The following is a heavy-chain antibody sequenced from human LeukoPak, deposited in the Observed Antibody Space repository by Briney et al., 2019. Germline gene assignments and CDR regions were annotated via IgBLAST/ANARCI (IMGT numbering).Heavy chain of an antibody. CDR3: AKDESVSGWWGGYFDY. V-gene: IGHV3-23*01. CDR1: GFTFSTYA. D-gene: IGHD6-19*01. Sequence: GGSLRLSCVGSGFTFSTYAMSWVRQAPGKGLEWVSAISGSGTRTSVKGRLTVSRDNSKNTLYLQMNSLRAEDTAVYYCAKDESVSGWWGGYFDYWGQGTLVTVS. CDR2: ISGSGTRT. J-gene: IGHJ4*02.